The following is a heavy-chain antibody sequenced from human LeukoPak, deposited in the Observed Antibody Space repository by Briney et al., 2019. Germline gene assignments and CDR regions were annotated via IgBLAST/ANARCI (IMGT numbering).Heavy chain of an antibody. V-gene: IGHV3-23*01. CDR1: GFTLSSFA. Sequence: GGSLRLSCAASGFTLSSFAMTWVRQAPGKGLEWVSAIGASGVDTYYTDSVKGRFTISRDNSKNTLYLHMSSLRAEDTAVYFCAKRPRDSSGYYLGAFDGWGQGTTVTVSS. CDR2: IGASGVDT. CDR3: AKRPRDSSGYYLGAFDG. J-gene: IGHJ3*01. D-gene: IGHD3-22*01.